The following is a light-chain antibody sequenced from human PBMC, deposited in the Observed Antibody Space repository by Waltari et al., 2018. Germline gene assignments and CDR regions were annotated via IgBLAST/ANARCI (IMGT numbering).Light chain of an antibody. CDR2: GAS. CDR3: QHYVRLPAT. CDR1: QSVSRT. V-gene: IGKV3-20*01. Sequence: EIVLTQSPGTLSLSPGERATLSCRASQSVSRTLAWYQQKPGQAPKLLIYGASIGATGIPYRFTGSGSETDFSLTISSLEPEDFAIYFCQHYVRLPATFGQGTKVEIK. J-gene: IGKJ1*01.